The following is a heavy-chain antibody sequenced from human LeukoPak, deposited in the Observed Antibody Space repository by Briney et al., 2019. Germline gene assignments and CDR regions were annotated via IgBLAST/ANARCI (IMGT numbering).Heavy chain of an antibody. D-gene: IGHD6-13*01. CDR3: ALSHSSWYRIFDY. CDR1: GFTFSSYA. CDR2: ISYDGSNK. V-gene: IGHV3-30*04. J-gene: IGHJ4*02. Sequence: GGSLRLSCAASGFTFSSYAMHWVRQAPGKGLEWVAVISYDGSNKYYADSVKGRFTISRDNSKNTLYLQMNSLRAEDTAVYYCALSHSSWYRIFDYWGQGTLVTVSS.